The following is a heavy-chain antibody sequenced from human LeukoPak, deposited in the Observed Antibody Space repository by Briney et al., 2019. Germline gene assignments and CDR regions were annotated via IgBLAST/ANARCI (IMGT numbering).Heavy chain of an antibody. CDR3: ARDLYSSGWYGYYYYMGV. CDR1: GGSISSYY. J-gene: IGHJ6*03. V-gene: IGHV4-4*07. Sequence: PSETLSLTCTVSGGSISSYYWSWIRQPAGKGLEWIGRIYTSGSTNYNPSLKSRVTMSVDTSKNQFSLKLSSVTAADTAVYYCARDLYSSGWYGYYYYMGVWGKGTTVTVSS. D-gene: IGHD6-19*01. CDR2: IYTSGST.